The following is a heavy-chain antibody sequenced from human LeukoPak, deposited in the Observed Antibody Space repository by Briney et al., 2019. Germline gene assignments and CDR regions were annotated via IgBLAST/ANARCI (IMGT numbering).Heavy chain of an antibody. CDR2: ISAYNGNT. V-gene: IGHV1-18*01. CDR3: ARDRPKATVTTFGFDY. D-gene: IGHD4-17*01. Sequence: ASVKVSCKASGYTFTSYGISWVRQAPGQGLEWMGWISAYNGNTNYAQKLQGRVTMTTDTSTSTAYMELRSLRSDDTAVYYCARDRPKATVTTFGFDYWGQGTLVTVFS. J-gene: IGHJ4*02. CDR1: GYTFTSYG.